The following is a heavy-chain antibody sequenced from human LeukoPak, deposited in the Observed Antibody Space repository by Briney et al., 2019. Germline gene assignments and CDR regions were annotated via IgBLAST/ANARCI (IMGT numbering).Heavy chain of an antibody. J-gene: IGHJ4*02. CDR1: GFTFSSYS. CDR3: ARIDSGYGRGFDY. Sequence: GGSLRLSCAASGFTFSSYSMNWVRQAPGKGLERVANIKQDGSEKYYLDSVKGRFTISRDNAKNSLYLQMNSLRAEDTAVYYCARIDSGYGRGFDYWGQGTLVTVSS. V-gene: IGHV3-7*04. D-gene: IGHD5-12*01. CDR2: IKQDGSEK.